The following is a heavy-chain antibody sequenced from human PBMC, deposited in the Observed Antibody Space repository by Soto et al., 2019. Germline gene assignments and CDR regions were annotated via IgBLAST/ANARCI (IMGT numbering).Heavy chain of an antibody. J-gene: IGHJ4*02. V-gene: IGHV3-13*01. CDR2: IGTAGDT. Sequence: CRSVSGAASGLIFSSYDILSVRQATGKGLEWVSAIGTAGDTYYPGSVKGRFTISRENAKNSLYLQMNSLRAGDTAVYYCARVEYYYDSSGYYYRYWGQGTLVT. D-gene: IGHD3-22*01. CDR3: ARVEYYYDSSGYYYRY. CDR1: GLIFSSYD.